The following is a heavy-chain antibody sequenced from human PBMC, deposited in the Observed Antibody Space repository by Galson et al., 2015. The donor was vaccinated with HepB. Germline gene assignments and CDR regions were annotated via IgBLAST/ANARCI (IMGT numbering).Heavy chain of an antibody. CDR1: GLTFSSYG. D-gene: IGHD1-26*01. J-gene: IGHJ4*02. CDR3: ARDGGTYSGIDY. CDR2: IWYDGSNK. Sequence: SLRLAGAASGLTFSSYGMHWVRQAPGKGLEWVAVIWYDGSNKYCADSVKGRLTISRDNSKNTLYLQMNSLKVEDTAVYYCARDGGTYSGIDYWGLGSLLTVSS. V-gene: IGHV3-33*01.